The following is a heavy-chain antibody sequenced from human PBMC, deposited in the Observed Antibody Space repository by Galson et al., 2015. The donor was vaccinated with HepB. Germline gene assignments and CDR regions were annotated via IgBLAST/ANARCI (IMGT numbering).Heavy chain of an antibody. Sequence: SLRLSCAASGFTFSDYSMHRVRQAPGKGLEWVAITSREGSYINYADSVKGRFTISRDNTKSTLYLQMNSLTPEDTAVYFCAKGALINIFMGGFFESWGRGTVVTVSS. J-gene: IGHJ4*02. V-gene: IGHV3-30*04. CDR3: AKGALINIFMGGFFES. D-gene: IGHD3-9*01. CDR2: TSREGSYI. CDR1: GFTFSDYS.